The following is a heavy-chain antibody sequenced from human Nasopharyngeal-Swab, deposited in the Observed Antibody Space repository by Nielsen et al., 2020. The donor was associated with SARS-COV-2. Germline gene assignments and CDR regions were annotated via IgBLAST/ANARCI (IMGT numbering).Heavy chain of an antibody. J-gene: IGHJ4*02. V-gene: IGHV4-59*08. CDR1: GGSISTYY. CDR3: ARQGGEYYDSSGYYYYPVVPFDY. CDR2: VYYSGST. D-gene: IGHD3-22*01. Sequence: SEPLSLTFTVSGGSISTYYWNWIRQPPGKGLKWIGYVYYSGSTNYNPSLKSRVTLSVDTSKNQFSLKLSSVTAADTAVYYCARQGGEYYDSSGYYYYPVVPFDYWGQGTLVTVSS.